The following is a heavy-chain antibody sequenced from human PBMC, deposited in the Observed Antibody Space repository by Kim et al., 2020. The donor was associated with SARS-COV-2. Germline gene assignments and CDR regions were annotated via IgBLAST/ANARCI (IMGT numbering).Heavy chain of an antibody. Sequence: ASVKVSCKASGYTFTSYGISWVRQAPGQGLEWMGWISAYNGNTNYAQKLQGRVTMTTDTSTSTAYMELRSLRSDDTAVYYCARVAGSGSLGDWFDPWGQGTLVTVSS. J-gene: IGHJ5*02. CDR1: GYTFTSYG. CDR2: ISAYNGNT. D-gene: IGHD3-10*01. CDR3: ARVAGSGSLGDWFDP. V-gene: IGHV1-18*01.